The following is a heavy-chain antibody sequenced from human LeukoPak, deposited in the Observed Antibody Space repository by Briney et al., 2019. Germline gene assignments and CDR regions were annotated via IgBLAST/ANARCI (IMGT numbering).Heavy chain of an antibody. D-gene: IGHD3-9*01. Sequence: SETLSLTCTVSGGSISSYYWSWIRQPAGKGLERIGRIYTSGSTNYNPSLKSRVTMPVDTSKNQFSLKLSSVTAADTAVYYCARERPTVLRYFDWSNHDAFDIWGQGTMVTVSS. V-gene: IGHV4-4*07. CDR2: IYTSGST. J-gene: IGHJ3*02. CDR3: ARERPTVLRYFDWSNHDAFDI. CDR1: GGSISSYY.